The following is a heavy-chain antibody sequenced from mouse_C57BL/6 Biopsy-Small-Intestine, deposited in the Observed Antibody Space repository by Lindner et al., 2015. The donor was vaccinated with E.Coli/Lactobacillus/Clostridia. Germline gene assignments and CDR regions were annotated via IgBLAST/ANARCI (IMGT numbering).Heavy chain of an antibody. CDR2: IDPYNGAT. V-gene: IGHV1S135*01. D-gene: IGHD4-1*01. CDR1: GYSFTGNN. Sequence: VQLQESGPELVKPGASVKMSCKASGYSFTGNNMHWVKQSHGKSLEWIGYIDPYNGATSYNQKFKDKATLTVDKSSSTAYMQLSSLTSEDSAVYYCARLGTGYYFDYWGQGTTLTVSS. J-gene: IGHJ2*01. CDR3: ARLGTGYYFDY.